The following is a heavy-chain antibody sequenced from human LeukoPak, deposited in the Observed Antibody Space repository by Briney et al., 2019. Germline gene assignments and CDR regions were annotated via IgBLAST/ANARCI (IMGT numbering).Heavy chain of an antibody. CDR3: ARHLTATNFPFDY. V-gene: IGHV4-59*08. D-gene: IGHD2-15*01. J-gene: IGHJ4*02. Sequence: SETLSLTCTVSGGSISSYYWSWIRQPPGKGLEWIGYIYYSGSTSYNPSLKSRVAISADTSKNQFSLKLNSVTATDTAANYCARHLTATNFPFDYWGQGTLVTVSS. CDR2: IYYSGST. CDR1: GGSISSYY.